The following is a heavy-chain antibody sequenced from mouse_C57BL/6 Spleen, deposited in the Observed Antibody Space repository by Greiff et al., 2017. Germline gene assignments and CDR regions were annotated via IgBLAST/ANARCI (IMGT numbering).Heavy chain of an antibody. V-gene: IGHV1-55*01. CDR3: ARGVHDY. CDR2: IYPGSGST. J-gene: IGHJ2*01. Sequence: QVHVKQSGAELVKPGASVKMSCKASGYTFTSYWITWVKQRPGQGLEWIGDIYPGSGSTNYNEKFKSKATLTVDTSSSTAYMQLSSLTSEDSAVYYCARGVHDYWGQGTTLTVSS. CDR1: GYTFTSYW.